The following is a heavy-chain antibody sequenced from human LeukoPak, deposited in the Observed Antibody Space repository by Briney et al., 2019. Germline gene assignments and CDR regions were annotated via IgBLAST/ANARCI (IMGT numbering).Heavy chain of an antibody. D-gene: IGHD3-10*02. CDR1: GFTFSSYA. CDR2: ISYDGNNK. Sequence: PGGSLRLSCAASGFTFSSYAMHWVRQAPGKGLEWVAIISYDGNNKYYADSVKGRFTISRDSSKNTLYLQMNSLRAEDTAVYYCAELGITMIGGVWGKGTTVTISS. V-gene: IGHV3-30*04. J-gene: IGHJ6*04. CDR3: AELGITMIGGV.